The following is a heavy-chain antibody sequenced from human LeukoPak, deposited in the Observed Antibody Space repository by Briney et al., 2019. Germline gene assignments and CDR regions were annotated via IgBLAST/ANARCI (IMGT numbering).Heavy chain of an antibody. CDR2: ISSSSSTI. Sequence: GGSLRLSCAASGFTFSSYSMNWVRQAPGKGLEWVSYISSSSSTIYYADSVKGRFTISRDNAKNSLYLQMNSLRAEDTAVYYCARDKPPVVAAPNWFDPWGQGTLVTVSS. CDR3: ARDKPPVVAAPNWFDP. J-gene: IGHJ5*02. V-gene: IGHV3-48*04. D-gene: IGHD2-15*01. CDR1: GFTFSSYS.